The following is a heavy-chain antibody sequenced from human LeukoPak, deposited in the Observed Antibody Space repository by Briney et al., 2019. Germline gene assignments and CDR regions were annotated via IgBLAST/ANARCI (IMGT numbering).Heavy chain of an antibody. CDR2: INNYGSSK. J-gene: IGHJ4*02. D-gene: IGHD6-6*01. Sequence: GGSLRLSCAASGFTFTSYWMHWVRQAPGKGLVWVSRINNYGSSKNYAASVKGRFTISRDNAKNTLYLQMNSLRAEDTALYYCARGLSGYSSSLGYWGQGTLVTVSS. V-gene: IGHV3-74*01. CDR3: ARGLSGYSSSLGY. CDR1: GFTFTSYW.